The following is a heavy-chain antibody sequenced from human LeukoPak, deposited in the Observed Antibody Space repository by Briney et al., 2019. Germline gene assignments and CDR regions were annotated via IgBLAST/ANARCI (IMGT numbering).Heavy chain of an antibody. J-gene: IGHJ1*01. Sequence: PSETLSLTCTVSGGSISSGSYYWSWIRQPAGKGLECIGRIYTSGSINYNPSLKSRVTISVDTSKNQFSLKLSSVTAADTAVYYCARAVWELPSPGAEYFQHWGQRTLATVFS. D-gene: IGHD1-26*01. CDR3: ARAVWELPSPGAEYFQH. V-gene: IGHV4-61*02. CDR2: IYTSGSI. CDR1: GGSISSGSYY.